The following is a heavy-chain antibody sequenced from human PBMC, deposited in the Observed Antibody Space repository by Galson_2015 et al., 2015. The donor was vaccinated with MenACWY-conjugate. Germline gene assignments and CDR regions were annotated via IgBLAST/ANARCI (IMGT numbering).Heavy chain of an antibody. D-gene: IGHD3-3*01. CDR1: GFTFSSYA. V-gene: IGHV3-23*01. CDR3: AKDQRFLEWLSPIYYYYGMDV. CDR2: VSGGGGST. Sequence: SLRLSCAASGFTFSSYAMSCVRQAPGKGLEWVSAVSGGGGSTYYADSVKGRFTISRDNSKNTLYLQMNSLRAEDTAVYYCAKDQRFLEWLSPIYYYYGMDVWGQGTTVTVSS. J-gene: IGHJ6*02.